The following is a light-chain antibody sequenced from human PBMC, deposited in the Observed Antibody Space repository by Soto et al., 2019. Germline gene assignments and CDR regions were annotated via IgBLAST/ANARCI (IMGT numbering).Light chain of an antibody. CDR1: SSNIGYNY. V-gene: IGLV1-47*01. Sequence: QSVLTQPPSASGTPGQRVTISGSGTSSNIGYNYVYWYQQLPGTAPKLLIYRNDQRPSGVPDRFSGSKSGTSASLAISGLRSEDEADYYCAACDDSLSGWVFGGGTKLTVL. CDR3: AACDDSLSGWV. CDR2: RND. J-gene: IGLJ3*02.